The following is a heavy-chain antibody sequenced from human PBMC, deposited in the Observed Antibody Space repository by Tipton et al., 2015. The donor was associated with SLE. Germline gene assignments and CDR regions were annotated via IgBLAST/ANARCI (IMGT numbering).Heavy chain of an antibody. Sequence: LSLTCAVYGGSFSGYFWSWIRQIPGKGLEWNGEIIHSGGTRYNPSLTSRVTISVDMSKNQFSLRLPSVTAADTAVYYCARHRGKFTVSDYIDYWGQGTLVTVSS. V-gene: IGHV4-34*12. J-gene: IGHJ4*02. CDR2: IIHSGGT. D-gene: IGHD3-10*01. CDR3: ARHRGKFTVSDYIDY. CDR1: GGSFSGYF.